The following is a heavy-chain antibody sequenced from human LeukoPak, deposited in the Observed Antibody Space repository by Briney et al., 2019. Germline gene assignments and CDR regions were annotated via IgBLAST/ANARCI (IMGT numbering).Heavy chain of an antibody. D-gene: IGHD3-16*01. Sequence: PSETLSLTCTVSGGSITNYYWTWIRQPPGKGLEWIGYIHYSGSTNYNPSLKSRVTISVDKSKNQFPLKLSSVTAADTAVYYCARVGPGGRYFDLWGRGTLVTVSS. V-gene: IGHV4-59*12. J-gene: IGHJ2*01. CDR2: IHYSGST. CDR1: GGSITNYY. CDR3: ARVGPGGRYFDL.